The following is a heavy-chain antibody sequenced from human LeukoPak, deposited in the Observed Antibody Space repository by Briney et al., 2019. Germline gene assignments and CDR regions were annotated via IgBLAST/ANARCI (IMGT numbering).Heavy chain of an antibody. CDR3: ARIGCTGGNCRPYYYGMDV. CDR2: IWYDGSNK. Sequence: GRSLRLSCAASGFTFSTYGMHWVRQAPGKGLEWVAIIWYDGSNKYYADSVKGRFTISRDNSKNTMYLQMNSLRAEDTAVYYCARIGCTGGNCRPYYYGMDVWGQGTTVTVSS. CDR1: GFTFSTYG. J-gene: IGHJ6*02. V-gene: IGHV3-33*01. D-gene: IGHD2-15*01.